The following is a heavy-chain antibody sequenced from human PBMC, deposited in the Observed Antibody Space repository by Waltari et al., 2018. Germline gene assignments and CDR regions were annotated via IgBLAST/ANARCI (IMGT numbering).Heavy chain of an antibody. CDR3: ARDLPYYDILTGYRNYYGMDV. Sequence: QVQLQESGPGLVKPSETLSLTCTVSGGYLSSYYWSWIRPPPGKGLEWIGYIYYSGSTNYNPSLKSRVTISVDTSKNQFSLKLSSVTAADTAVYYCARDLPYYDILTGYRNYYGMDVWGQGTTVTVSS. J-gene: IGHJ6*02. CDR1: GGYLSSYY. V-gene: IGHV4-59*01. D-gene: IGHD3-9*01. CDR2: IYYSGST.